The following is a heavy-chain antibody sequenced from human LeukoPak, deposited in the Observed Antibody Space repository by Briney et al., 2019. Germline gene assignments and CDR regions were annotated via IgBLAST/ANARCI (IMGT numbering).Heavy chain of an antibody. V-gene: IGHV4-34*10. J-gene: IGHJ6*03. Sequence: PSETLSLTCAVSGGSFSGYYWSWIRQSPGKGLEWIGEINHSRNTNYNPSPKRRITMSVDASKKQFSLRLSSVTAADTAVYYCARNRPPRYYDSSGYHPYYYYYMDVWGKGTTVTVSS. CDR3: ARNRPPRYYDSSGYHPYYYYYMDV. CDR2: INHSRNT. CDR1: GGSFSGYY. D-gene: IGHD3-22*01.